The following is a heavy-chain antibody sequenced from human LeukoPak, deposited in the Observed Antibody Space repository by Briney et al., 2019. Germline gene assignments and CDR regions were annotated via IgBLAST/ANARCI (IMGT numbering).Heavy chain of an antibody. Sequence: GGSLRRYCAASGFICSSYAMSWVRQAPGRGLEWVSAISGSGGRIYYADSVKGRFTLSRDNSKNTLYLQMNSLRAEDTAIYYCATRYDSSWNRDYWGQGALVTVSS. CDR1: GFICSSYA. CDR2: ISGSGGRI. CDR3: ATRYDSSWNRDY. J-gene: IGHJ4*02. V-gene: IGHV3-23*01. D-gene: IGHD6-13*01.